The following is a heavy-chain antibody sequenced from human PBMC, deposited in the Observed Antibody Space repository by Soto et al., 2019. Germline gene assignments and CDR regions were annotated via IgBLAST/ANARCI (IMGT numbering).Heavy chain of an antibody. CDR2: MNPKSGDT. D-gene: IGHD6-13*01. J-gene: IGHJ6*02. V-gene: IGHV1-8*01. CDR3: ARDRSSDSSSWYGGYYYGMDV. CDR1: GYTFTSYH. Sequence: ASVKVSCKASGYTFTSYHINWVRQVTGQGFEFMGWMNPKSGDTGYAQEFQGRVTMTRDTSISTAYMELSSLRSEGTAVYYCARDRSSDSSSWYGGYYYGMDVWGQGTTVTVSS.